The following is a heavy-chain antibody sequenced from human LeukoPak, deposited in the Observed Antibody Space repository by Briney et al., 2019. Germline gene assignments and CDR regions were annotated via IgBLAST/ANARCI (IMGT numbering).Heavy chain of an antibody. CDR1: GFTFSSYA. CDR2: ISYDGSNK. V-gene: IGHV3-30*04. Sequence: PGGSLRLSCAASGFTFSSYAMHWVRQAPGKGLEWVAVISYDGSNKYYADSVKGRFTISRDNSKNTLYLQMNSLRAEDTAVYYCARDRGYSGYDFFDYWGQGTLVIVSS. D-gene: IGHD5-12*01. J-gene: IGHJ4*02. CDR3: ARDRGYSGYDFFDY.